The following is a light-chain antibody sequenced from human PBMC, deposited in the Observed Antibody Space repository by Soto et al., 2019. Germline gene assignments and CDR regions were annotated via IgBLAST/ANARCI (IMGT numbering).Light chain of an antibody. CDR3: QSYDSSLSLVV. Sequence: QSVLTQPPSLSGAPGQRVTISCTGSGSNIGAAYDVHWYQQVPGTAPKLLIYGNTHRPSGVPDRFSASKSATSASLAITGLQAEDEADYYCQSYDSSLSLVVFGGGTKLTVL. V-gene: IGLV1-40*01. CDR2: GNT. CDR1: GSNIGAAYD. J-gene: IGLJ2*01.